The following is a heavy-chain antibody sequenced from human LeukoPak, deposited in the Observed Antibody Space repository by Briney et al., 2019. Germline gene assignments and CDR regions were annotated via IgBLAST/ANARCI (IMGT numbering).Heavy chain of an antibody. CDR1: GYTFTGYY. CDR3: VRGKLPIAARTNDAFDI. D-gene: IGHD6-6*01. CDR2: INPNSGGT. Sequence: ASVKVSCKASGYTFTGYYMHWVRQAPGQGLEWMGWINPNSGGTNYAQKFQGRVTMTTDIATSTAYMDLRSLRSDDTAVYYCVRGKLPIAARTNDAFDIWGHGTRVTVSS. J-gene: IGHJ3*02. V-gene: IGHV1-2*02.